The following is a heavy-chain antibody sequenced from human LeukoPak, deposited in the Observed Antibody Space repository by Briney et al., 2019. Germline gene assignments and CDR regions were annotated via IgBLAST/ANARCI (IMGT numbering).Heavy chain of an antibody. CDR3: ARSITGTDSFDY. J-gene: IGHJ4*02. D-gene: IGHD1-20*01. Sequence: SETLSLTCTVSGGSISSSSYYWGWIRQPPGKGLEWIGSIYYSGSTNYNPSLKSRVTISVDTSKNQFSLKLSSVTAADTAMYYCARSITGTDSFDYWGQGTLVTVSS. CDR2: IYYSGST. V-gene: IGHV4-39*07. CDR1: GGSISSSSYY.